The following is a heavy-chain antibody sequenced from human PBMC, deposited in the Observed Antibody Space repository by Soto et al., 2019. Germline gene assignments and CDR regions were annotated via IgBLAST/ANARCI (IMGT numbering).Heavy chain of an antibody. CDR3: AKSRMYNAFDI. V-gene: IGHV1-69*08. J-gene: IGHJ3*02. D-gene: IGHD1-1*01. CDR1: GGTFSSYT. CDR2: IIPILGTA. Sequence: QVQLVQSGAEVKKPGSSVKVSCKASGGTFSSYTIRWVRQAPGQGLEWMGRIIPILGTANYAQKFQGRVTITADKSTSTAYMELSSLRSEDTAVYYCAKSRMYNAFDIWGQGTMVNVSS.